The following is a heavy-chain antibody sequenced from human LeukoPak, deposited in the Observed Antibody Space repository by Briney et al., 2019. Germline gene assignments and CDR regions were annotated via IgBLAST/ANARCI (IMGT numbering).Heavy chain of an antibody. D-gene: IGHD3-10*01. CDR3: AKASRGDYFDY. V-gene: IGHV3-9*01. Sequence: GGSLRLSCVASGFTFDDYPMHWVRQAPGKGLEWVSGLSWNSNNVAYADSVKGRFTISRDNVKMSLYLQMNSLRAEDTALYYCAKASRGDYFDYWGQGALVTVSS. CDR1: GFTFDDYP. CDR2: LSWNSNNV. J-gene: IGHJ4*02.